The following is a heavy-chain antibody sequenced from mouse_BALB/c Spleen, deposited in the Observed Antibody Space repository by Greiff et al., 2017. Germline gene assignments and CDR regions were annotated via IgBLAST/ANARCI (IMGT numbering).Heavy chain of an antibody. CDR2: IYPGNGDT. J-gene: IGHJ3*01. D-gene: IGHD2-12*01. V-gene: IGHV1-12*01. CDR3: ARDYYSWFAY. Sequence: QVQPQQPGAELVKPGASVKMSCKASGYTFTSYNMHWVKQTPGQGLEWIGAIYPGNGDTSYNQKFKGKATLTADKSSSTAYMQLSSLTSEDSAVYYCARDYYSWFAYWGQGTLVTVSA. CDR1: GYTFTSYN.